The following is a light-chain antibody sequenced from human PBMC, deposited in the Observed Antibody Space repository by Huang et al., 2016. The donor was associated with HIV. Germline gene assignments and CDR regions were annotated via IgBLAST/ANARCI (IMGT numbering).Light chain of an antibody. CDR1: QGIGNS. J-gene: IGKJ1*01. CDR3: QQYHGIPWT. CDR2: ATS. Sequence: DIQMTQSPSSLSASVGGTVTITCRATQGIGNSLAWYQQKPEKSPRLLLYATSRLESGVPSRFSGSGSGTHYTLTISTLQPEDIASYYCQQYHGIPWTFGQGTKVEIK. V-gene: IGKV1-NL1*01.